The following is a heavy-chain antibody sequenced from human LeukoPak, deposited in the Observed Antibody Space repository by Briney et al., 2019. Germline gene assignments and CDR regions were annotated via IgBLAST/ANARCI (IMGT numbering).Heavy chain of an antibody. CDR2: TNSNSGNT. V-gene: IGHV1-8*01. CDR1: GYTFTNYD. CDR3: ARGRGGTVVPGYLDY. Sequence: ASVKVSCKASGYTFTNYDIMWVRQATGQGPEWMGWTNSNSGNTGYAQKFQGRVTMTRDTSINTAYMELHSLTSEDTAVYYCARGRGGTVVPGYLDYWGQGTLVTVSS. J-gene: IGHJ4*02. D-gene: IGHD3-10*01.